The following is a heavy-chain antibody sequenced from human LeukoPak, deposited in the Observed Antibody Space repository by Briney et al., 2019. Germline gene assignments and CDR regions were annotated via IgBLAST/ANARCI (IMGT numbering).Heavy chain of an antibody. CDR2: IIPIFGTA. Sequence: SVKVSCKASGGTFSSYAISWGRQAPGQGVEWMGGIIPIFGTANYAQKFQGRVTITADESTSTAYMELSSLRSEDTAVYYCARERGYYYDSSGYFYYFDYWGQGTLVTVSS. D-gene: IGHD3-22*01. V-gene: IGHV1-69*13. CDR3: ARERGYYYDSSGYFYYFDY. J-gene: IGHJ4*02. CDR1: GGTFSSYA.